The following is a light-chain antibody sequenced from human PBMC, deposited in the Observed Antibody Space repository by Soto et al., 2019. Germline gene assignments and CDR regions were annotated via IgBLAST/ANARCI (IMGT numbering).Light chain of an antibody. J-gene: IGKJ1*01. CDR2: AAS. V-gene: IGKV1-39*01. Sequence: DTQMTQSPSSLSASVGDRVTITCRASQSISGYLNWYQKKSGQAPRLLMYAASTMQSGVPSRFSGSGSGTDFTLTISSLQPEDSATYYCQQSDSMPWTFGQGTKVEIK. CDR1: QSISGY. CDR3: QQSDSMPWT.